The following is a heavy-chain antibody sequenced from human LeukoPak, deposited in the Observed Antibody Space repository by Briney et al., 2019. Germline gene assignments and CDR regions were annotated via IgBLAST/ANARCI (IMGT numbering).Heavy chain of an antibody. D-gene: IGHD1-26*01. Sequence: PGGSLRLSCAASGFTFSHFGMHWIRQAPGKGLEWVAVIFYNGGNKYCGDSVKGRFTISRDNSKNTHDLQMNSLRAEDTGVYYCARDRGGTYTVGGAFDVWGQGILVTVSS. V-gene: IGHV3-33*01. J-gene: IGHJ3*01. CDR2: IFYNGGNK. CDR1: GFTFSHFG. CDR3: ARDRGGTYTVGGAFDV.